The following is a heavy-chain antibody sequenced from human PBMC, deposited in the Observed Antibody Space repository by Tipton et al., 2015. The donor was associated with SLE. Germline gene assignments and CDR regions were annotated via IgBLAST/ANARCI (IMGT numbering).Heavy chain of an antibody. V-gene: IGHV4-61*01. J-gene: IGHJ5*02. Sequence: LRLSCTVSGGSVSSGSYYWSWIRQPPGKGLEWIGYIYYSGSTNYNPSLKSRVTISVDTSKNQFSLKVSSVTAADTAVYYCARGDYSSSWYWFDPWGQGTLVTVSS. CDR1: GGSVSSGSYY. CDR3: ARGDYSSSWYWFDP. CDR2: IYYSGST. D-gene: IGHD6-13*01.